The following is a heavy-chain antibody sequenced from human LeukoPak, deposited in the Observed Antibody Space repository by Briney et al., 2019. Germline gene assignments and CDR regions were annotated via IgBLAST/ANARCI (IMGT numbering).Heavy chain of an antibody. CDR2: MNPNRGNT. CDR3: ARAPSDGDYLYYYYYYGMDV. J-gene: IGHJ6*02. V-gene: IGHV1-8*01. CDR1: GYTFTSYD. D-gene: IGHD4-17*01. Sequence: GASVKVSCKASGYTFTSYDINWVRQATGQGLECMGWMNPNRGNTGYAQKFQGRVTMTRNTSISTAYMELSSLRSEDTAVYYCARAPSDGDYLYYYYYYGMDVWGQGTTVTVSS.